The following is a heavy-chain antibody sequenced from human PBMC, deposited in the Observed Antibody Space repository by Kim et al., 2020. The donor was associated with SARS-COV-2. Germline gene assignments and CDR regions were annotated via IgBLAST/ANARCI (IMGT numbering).Heavy chain of an antibody. J-gene: IGHJ6*02. Sequence: DSVNGRFTISRDNAKNSLYLQRNSLRAEDTALYYCAKDKVGGSGSEGMDVWGQGTTVTVSS. V-gene: IGHV3-9*01. CDR3: AKDKVGGSGSEGMDV. D-gene: IGHD3-10*01.